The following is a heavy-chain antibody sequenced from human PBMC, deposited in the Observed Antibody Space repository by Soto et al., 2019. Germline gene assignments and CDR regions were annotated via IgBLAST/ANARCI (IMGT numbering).Heavy chain of an antibody. J-gene: IGHJ4*02. CDR2: ISGSGGST. Sequence: EVQLLESGGGLVQPGGSLSLSCAASGFTFSSYAMSWVRQAPGKGLEWVSAISGSGGSTYYADSVKGRFTISRDNSKNTLYLQMNSLRDEDTAVYYCAKGTNSIAVAGIDYWGQGTLVTVSS. V-gene: IGHV3-23*01. D-gene: IGHD6-19*01. CDR3: AKGTNSIAVAGIDY. CDR1: GFTFSSYA.